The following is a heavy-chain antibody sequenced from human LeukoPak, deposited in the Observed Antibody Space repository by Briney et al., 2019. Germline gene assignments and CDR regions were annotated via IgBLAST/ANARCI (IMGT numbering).Heavy chain of an antibody. CDR3: ATLDGYAPESY. Sequence: SETLSLTCTVSGDSISSGSYYWGWIRQPPGKGLEWIGSLYSTGSTYYNPSLKSRVTISVVTSKNQFSLKLNSVTAADTAVYYCATLDGYAPESYWGQGTLVTVSS. D-gene: IGHD1-1*01. CDR2: LYSTGST. V-gene: IGHV4-39*07. J-gene: IGHJ4*02. CDR1: GDSISSGSYY.